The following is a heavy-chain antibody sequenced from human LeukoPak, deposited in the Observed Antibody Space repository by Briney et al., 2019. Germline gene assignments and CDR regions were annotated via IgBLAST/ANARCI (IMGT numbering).Heavy chain of an antibody. V-gene: IGHV4-34*01. J-gene: IGHJ5*02. CDR2: INHSGST. D-gene: IGHD2-2*01. Sequence: SETLSLTCAVYGGSFSGYYWSWIRQPPGKGLEWIGEINHSGSTNYNPSLKSRVTISVDTSKNQFSLKLSSVTAADTAVYYCARGLGSGVVQAAARWFDPWGQGTLVTVSS. CDR3: ARGLGSGVVQAAARWFDP. CDR1: GGSFSGYY.